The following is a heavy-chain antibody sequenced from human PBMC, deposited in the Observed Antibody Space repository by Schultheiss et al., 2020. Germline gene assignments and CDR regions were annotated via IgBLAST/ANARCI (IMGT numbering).Heavy chain of an antibody. CDR1: GFTFSSYG. CDR3: ARYNWNYVLDGMDV. CDR2: IWYDGSNK. J-gene: IGHJ6*02. Sequence: WGSLRLSCAASGFTFSSYGMHWVRQAPGKGLEWVAVIWYDGSNKYYADSVKGRFTISRDNSKNTLYLQMNSLRAEDTAVYYCARYNWNYVLDGMDVWGQGTTVTVSS. V-gene: IGHV3-33*01. D-gene: IGHD1-7*01.